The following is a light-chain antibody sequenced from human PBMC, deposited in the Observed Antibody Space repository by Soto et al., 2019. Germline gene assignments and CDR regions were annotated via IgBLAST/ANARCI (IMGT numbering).Light chain of an antibody. J-gene: IGKJ1*01. CDR3: QQYNNWRS. Sequence: EIVMTQSPATLSVSPGERATLSCRASQSIRTNLAWYQQKPGQAPRLIIYDASTRATGIPARFSGSGSGTEFTLTIRSLQSEDFAFYYCQQYNNWRSFGQGTKVDVK. V-gene: IGKV3D-15*01. CDR2: DAS. CDR1: QSIRTN.